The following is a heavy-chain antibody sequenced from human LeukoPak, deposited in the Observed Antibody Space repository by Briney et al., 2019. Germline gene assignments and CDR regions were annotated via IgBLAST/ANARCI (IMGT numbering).Heavy chain of an antibody. V-gene: IGHV4-34*01. J-gene: IGHJ4*02. CDR1: GGSFSGYY. Sequence: SETLSLTCAVYGGSFSGYYWSWIRQPPGKGLEWIGEVNHSGSTNYNPSLKSRVTISVDTSKNQFSLKLSSVTAADTAVYYCAIRLAGYSSSWFLDYWGQRTLVTVSS. CDR3: AIRLAGYSSSWFLDY. D-gene: IGHD6-13*01. CDR2: VNHSGST.